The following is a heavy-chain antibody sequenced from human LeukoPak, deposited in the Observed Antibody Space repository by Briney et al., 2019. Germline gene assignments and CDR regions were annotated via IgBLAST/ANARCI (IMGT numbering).Heavy chain of an antibody. Sequence: GGSLRLSCKGSGVTFSDCAVTWFRQTPGKGLEWVGFVRTKTHGGAPETAASVRGRFNVSRDDSAGIAYLQMTSLRTEDTAMYYCARVNFRDYRGYTWFEPRGQGTLVTVSS. CDR1: GVTFSDCA. D-gene: IGHD3-10*01. J-gene: IGHJ5*02. CDR2: VRTKTHGGAP. V-gene: IGHV3-49*03. CDR3: ARVNFRDYRGYTWFEP.